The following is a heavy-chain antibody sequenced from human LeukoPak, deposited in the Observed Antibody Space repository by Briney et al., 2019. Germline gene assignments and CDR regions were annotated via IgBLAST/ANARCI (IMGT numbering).Heavy chain of an antibody. V-gene: IGHV4-59*01. CDR2: IYYSGST. D-gene: IGHD3-10*01. CDR3: ARDRGTMVRGASRTYYCYYGMDV. Sequence: SSETLSLTCTVSGGSISSYYWSWIRQPPGKGLEWIGYIYYSGSTNYNPSLKSRVTISVDTSKNQFSLKLSSVTAADTAVYYCARDRGTMVRGASRTYYCYYGMDVWGQGTTVTVSS. J-gene: IGHJ6*02. CDR1: GGSISSYY.